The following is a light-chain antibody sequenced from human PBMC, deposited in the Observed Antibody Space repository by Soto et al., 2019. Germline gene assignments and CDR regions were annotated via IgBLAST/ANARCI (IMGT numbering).Light chain of an antibody. CDR1: SSDVGGYNY. J-gene: IGLJ2*01. V-gene: IGLV2-14*01. CDR3: SSYTSSRTLG. CDR2: DVS. Sequence: QSALTQPASVSGSPGQSITISCTGTSSDVGGYNYVSWYQQHPGKAPKLMIYDVSNRPSGVSNRFSGSKSGNTASLTISGLQAEDEADYYCSSYTSSRTLGFGGGTKVTVL.